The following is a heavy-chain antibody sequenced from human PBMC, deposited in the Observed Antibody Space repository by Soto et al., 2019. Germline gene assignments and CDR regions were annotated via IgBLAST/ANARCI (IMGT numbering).Heavy chain of an antibody. CDR3: ARSPRSSPYFDY. V-gene: IGHV5-51*01. Sequence: GESLKISCQCSGYTFSNFWIGWVRQLPGKGLEWMGIIYPGDHETRYSPSFHGKVTISADKSINTAYLQWNSLEASDTAFYFCARSPRSSPYFDYWGQGALVTAPQ. D-gene: IGHD6-13*01. CDR1: GYTFSNFW. J-gene: IGHJ4*02. CDR2: IYPGDHET.